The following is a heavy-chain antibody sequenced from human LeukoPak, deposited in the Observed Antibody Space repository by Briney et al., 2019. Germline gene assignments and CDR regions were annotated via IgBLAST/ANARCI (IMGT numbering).Heavy chain of an antibody. Sequence: PGGSLRLSWAASGFTFSDYYMGWIRQAPGKGLEWGSYIDMSGTTIYYADSVKGRFTISRDNAKNSLFLQMNSLRAEDTAVYYCAKDILAAGLFFDYWGQGALVTVSS. J-gene: IGHJ4*02. CDR3: AKDILAAGLFFDY. D-gene: IGHD6-13*01. CDR1: GFTFSDYY. V-gene: IGHV3-11*01. CDR2: IDMSGTTI.